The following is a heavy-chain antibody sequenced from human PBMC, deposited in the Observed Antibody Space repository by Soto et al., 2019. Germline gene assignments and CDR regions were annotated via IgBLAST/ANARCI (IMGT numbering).Heavy chain of an antibody. D-gene: IGHD2-15*01. CDR2: ISYDGSNK. V-gene: IGHV3-30-3*01. CDR1: GFTFSSYA. Sequence: QVQLVESGGGVVQPGRSLRLSCAASGFTFSSYAMHWVRQAPGKGLEWVAVISYDGSNKYYADSVKGRFTISRDNSKNTLYLQMNSLRAEDTAVYYCARDGGGQFDYWGQGTLVTVSS. J-gene: IGHJ4*02. CDR3: ARDGGGQFDY.